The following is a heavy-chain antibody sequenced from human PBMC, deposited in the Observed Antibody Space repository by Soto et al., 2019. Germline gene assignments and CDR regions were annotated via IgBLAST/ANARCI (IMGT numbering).Heavy chain of an antibody. CDR2: INHSGST. CDR3: ARGENCGGDCYAIDFDY. CDR1: GGTFSGYY. J-gene: IGHJ4*02. V-gene: IGHV4-34*01. D-gene: IGHD2-21*01. Sequence: ASETLSLTCAVYGGTFSGYYWSWIRQPPGKGLEWIGEINHSGSTNYNPSLKSRVTISVDTSKNQFSLKLSSVTAADTAVYYCARGENCGGDCYAIDFDYWGQGTLVTVSS.